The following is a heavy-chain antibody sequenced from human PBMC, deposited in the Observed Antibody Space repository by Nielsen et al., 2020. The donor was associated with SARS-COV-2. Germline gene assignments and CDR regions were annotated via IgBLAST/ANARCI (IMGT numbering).Heavy chain of an antibody. CDR1: GGTFSRPS. CDR3: ATAPGIAAATTGWFDP. CDR2: IIPIFGTA. J-gene: IGHJ5*02. D-gene: IGHD6-13*01. V-gene: IGHV1-69*13. Sequence: SVKVSCKASGGTFSRPSISWVRQAPGQGLEWMGGIIPIFGTANYAQKFQGRVTITADESTSTAYMELSSLRSEDTAVYYCATAPGIAAATTGWFDPWGQGTLVTVSS.